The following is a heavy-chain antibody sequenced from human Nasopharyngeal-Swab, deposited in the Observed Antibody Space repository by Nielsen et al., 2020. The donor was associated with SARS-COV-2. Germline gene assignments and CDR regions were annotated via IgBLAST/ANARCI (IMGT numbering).Heavy chain of an antibody. CDR2: ISYDGSNK. J-gene: IGHJ4*02. CDR1: GFTFSSYA. D-gene: IGHD2-15*01. CDR3: ARDLGGYLDY. V-gene: IGHV3-30-3*01. Sequence: GGSLRLSCAASGFTFSSYAMHWVRKAQGKGLEWVAVISYDGSNKYYADSVKGRFTISRDNSKNTLYLQMNSLRAEDTAVYYCARDLGGYLDYWGQGTLVTVSS.